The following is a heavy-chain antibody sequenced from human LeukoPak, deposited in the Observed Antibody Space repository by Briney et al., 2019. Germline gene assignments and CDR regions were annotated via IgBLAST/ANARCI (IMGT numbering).Heavy chain of an antibody. CDR2: IYYSGST. Sequence: SETLSLTCTASGGSISSYYWSRIRQPPGKGLEWIGYIYYSGSTNYNPSLKSRVTISVDTSKNQFSLKLSSVTAADTAVYYCARRAPYSYEWSTLDYWGQGTLVTVSS. CDR3: ARRAPYSYEWSTLDY. D-gene: IGHD5-18*01. CDR1: GGSISSYY. J-gene: IGHJ4*02. V-gene: IGHV4-59*08.